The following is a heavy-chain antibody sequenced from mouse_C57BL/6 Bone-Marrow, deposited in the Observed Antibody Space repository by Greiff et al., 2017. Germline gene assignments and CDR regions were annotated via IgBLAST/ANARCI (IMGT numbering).Heavy chain of an antibody. CDR2: IDPENGDT. CDR3: TTVLYPYYFDY. J-gene: IGHJ2*01. CDR1: GFNIKDDY. D-gene: IGHD2-12*01. Sequence: EVQLQQSGAELVRPGASVKLSCTASGFNIKDDYMHWVKQRPEQGLEWIGWIDPENGDTEYASKFQGKATITADTSSNTAYLQLSSLTSEDTAVYYCTTVLYPYYFDYWGLGTTLTVSS. V-gene: IGHV14-4*01.